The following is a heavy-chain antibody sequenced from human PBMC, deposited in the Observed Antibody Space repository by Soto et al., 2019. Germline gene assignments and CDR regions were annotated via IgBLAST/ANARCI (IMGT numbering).Heavy chain of an antibody. V-gene: IGHV3-74*03. J-gene: IGHJ6*03. D-gene: IGHD2-15*01. CDR1: GFTFSSYW. Sequence: EVQLVESGGGIVQPGGSLRLSCAASGFTFSSYWMHWVRQAPGKGLVWVSRINGDGSTTKYAESVTGRFTMSRDNAKNKLYLQMNSLRAEDTAWFYCARDPDISGGLHYYHSMDVWGKGTTVTVSS. CDR3: ARDPDISGGLHYYHSMDV. CDR2: INGDGSTT.